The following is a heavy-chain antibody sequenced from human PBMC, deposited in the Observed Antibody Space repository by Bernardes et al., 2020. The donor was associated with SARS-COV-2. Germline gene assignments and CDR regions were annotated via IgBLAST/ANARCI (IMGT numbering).Heavy chain of an antibody. D-gene: IGHD3-3*01. CDR3: ATERQSLTVFGVGHDAFDF. CDR2: VSWDGSTT. V-gene: IGHV3-43*01. CDR1: GFTFKDYT. Sequence: GGSLRLSCAASGFTFKDYTMHWVRQVPGKGLEWVSLVSWDGSTTNYADSVKGRFIISRDSSRNTVHLQMDSLRKEDTALYYCATERQSLTVFGVGHDAFDFWGQGTMVTVSS. J-gene: IGHJ3*01.